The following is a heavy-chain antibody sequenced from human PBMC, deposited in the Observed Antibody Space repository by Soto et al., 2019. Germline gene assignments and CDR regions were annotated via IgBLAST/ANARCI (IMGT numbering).Heavy chain of an antibody. Sequence: EVQLVESGGGLVQPGGSLRLSCAASGFTVSNNYMSWVRQAPGKGLEWVSVIYSGGTTYYADSVKGRFTISRDNSKNTLYLQLNSLRAEDTAVYYCTRALTVTTVFDYWGQGTLVTVSS. J-gene: IGHJ4*02. CDR2: IYSGGTT. D-gene: IGHD4-17*01. V-gene: IGHV3-66*01. CDR3: TRALTVTTVFDY. CDR1: GFTVSNNY.